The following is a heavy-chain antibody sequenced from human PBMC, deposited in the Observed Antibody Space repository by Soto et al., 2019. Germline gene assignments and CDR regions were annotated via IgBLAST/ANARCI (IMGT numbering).Heavy chain of an antibody. V-gene: IGHV3-66*01. CDR1: GITVSSSH. D-gene: IGHD4-17*01. CDR2: IYSGGTT. Sequence: EVQLVESGGGLVQPGGSLRLTCAASGITVSSSHMTWVRQAPGKGLEWVSIIYSGGTTAYADSVKGRFSISRDTSKNTLYLQMNSLRDEDTAVYYCARMSMTTVKGYLDVWCKGTPVTVSS. J-gene: IGHJ6*03. CDR3: ARMSMTTVKGYLDV.